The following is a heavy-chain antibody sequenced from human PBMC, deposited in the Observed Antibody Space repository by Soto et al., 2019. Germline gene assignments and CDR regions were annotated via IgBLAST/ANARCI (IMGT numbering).Heavy chain of an antibody. CDR1: GGTFSSYA. J-gene: IGHJ4*02. Sequence: QVQLVQSGADVKKPGSSVKVSCKASGGTFSSYAFSWVRQAPGQGLEWMGGIIRIFHTPTSAQKFKGRITITADESTSTAYMELVSLRSGDTAVYYCVHRRDGYNSAFFDYWGQGTLVTVSS. D-gene: IGHD5-12*01. V-gene: IGHV1-69*01. CDR3: VHRRDGYNSAFFDY. CDR2: IIRIFHTP.